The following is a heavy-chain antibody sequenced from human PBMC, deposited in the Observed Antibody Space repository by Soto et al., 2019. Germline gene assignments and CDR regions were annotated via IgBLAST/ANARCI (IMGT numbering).Heavy chain of an antibody. CDR3: VTSGGFDH. J-gene: IGHJ5*02. V-gene: IGHV3-74*01. Sequence: EVQPMESGGGLVQPGGSLRLSCVASGFTFSNYWMHWVRQAPGKGLVWVPRINSDGSTRSYAESVKGRFTISRDNVKNTLYLQMNSLRAEDTAVYYCVTSGGFDHWGQGTLVTVSS. CDR1: GFTFSNYW. CDR2: INSDGSTR. D-gene: IGHD3-16*01.